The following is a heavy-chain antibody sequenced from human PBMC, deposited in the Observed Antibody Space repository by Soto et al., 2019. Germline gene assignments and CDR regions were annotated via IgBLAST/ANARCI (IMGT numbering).Heavy chain of an antibody. Sequence: PGGSLRLSCAGSGFTFSSYGMEWFRQAPGKGREWVAVISYDGSNKYYADSVKGRFTISRDNSKNTLYLQMNSLRAEDTAVYYCAKGDSSSWYPGYYYHYGMDVPGQGTTVTLPS. CDR3: AKGDSSSWYPGYYYHYGMDV. V-gene: IGHV3-30*18. CDR2: ISYDGSNK. D-gene: IGHD6-13*01. J-gene: IGHJ6*02. CDR1: GFTFSSYG.